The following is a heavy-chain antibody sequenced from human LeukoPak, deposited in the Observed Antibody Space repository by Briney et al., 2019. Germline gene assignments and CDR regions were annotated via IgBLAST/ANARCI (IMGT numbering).Heavy chain of an antibody. V-gene: IGHV3-53*01. CDR3: ASRRVAAAMIYFDY. CDR1: GFTVSSNY. Sequence: GGSLRLSCAASGFTVSSNYMSWVRQAPGKGLEWVSVIYSGGSTYYADSVKGRFTISRDNSKNTLYLQMNSLRAEDTAVYYCASRRVAAAMIYFDYWGRGTLVTVSS. D-gene: IGHD6-13*01. CDR2: IYSGGST. J-gene: IGHJ4*01.